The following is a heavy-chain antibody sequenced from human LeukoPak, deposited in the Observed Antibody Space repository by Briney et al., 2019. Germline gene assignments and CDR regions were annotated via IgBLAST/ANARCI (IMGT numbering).Heavy chain of an antibody. CDR3: ARGEWENNAMAYYFDY. CDR1: GYTFTSYY. D-gene: IGHD1-26*01. J-gene: IGHJ4*02. Sequence: ASVKVSCKASGYTFTSYYMHWVRQAPGQGLEWMGIINPSGGSISYAQKFQGRVTMTRDTSTSTVYMELSSLRSEDTAVYYCARGEWENNAMAYYFDYWGQGTLVTVSS. CDR2: INPSGGSI. V-gene: IGHV1-46*01.